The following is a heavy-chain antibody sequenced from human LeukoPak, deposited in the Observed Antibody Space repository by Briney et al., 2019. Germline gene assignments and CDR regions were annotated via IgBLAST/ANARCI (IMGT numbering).Heavy chain of an antibody. CDR1: GFTFSSYW. J-gene: IGHJ4*02. Sequence: GGSLRLSCAASGFTFSSYWMIWVRQAPGKGLEWVADIRQDGSEKYYVASVRGRFTISRDNAKNSLYLQMNSLRREDTAVYYCARLADYDSSGYFDYWGQGTLVTVSS. CDR3: ARLADYDSSGYFDY. CDR2: IRQDGSEK. D-gene: IGHD3-22*01. V-gene: IGHV3-7*01.